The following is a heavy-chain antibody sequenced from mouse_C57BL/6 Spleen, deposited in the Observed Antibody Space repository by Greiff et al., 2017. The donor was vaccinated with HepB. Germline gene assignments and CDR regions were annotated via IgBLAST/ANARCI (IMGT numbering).Heavy chain of an antibody. CDR3: ARHDPHSNYFDY. CDR2: ISSGGSYT. CDR1: GFTFSSYG. V-gene: IGHV5-6*02. D-gene: IGHD2-5*01. Sequence: DVKLVESGGDLVKPGGSLKLSCAASGFTFSSYGMSWVRQTPDKRLEWVATISSGGSYTYYPDSVKGRFTISRDNAKNTLYLQMSSLKSEDTAMYYCARHDPHSNYFDYWGQGTTLTVSS. J-gene: IGHJ2*01.